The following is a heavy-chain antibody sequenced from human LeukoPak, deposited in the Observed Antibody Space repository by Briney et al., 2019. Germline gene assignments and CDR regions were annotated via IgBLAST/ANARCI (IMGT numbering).Heavy chain of an antibody. CDR3: ARDRTAYSYGTFFDY. D-gene: IGHD5-18*01. CDR2: IQYDGSNK. J-gene: IGHJ4*02. V-gene: IGHV3-30*02. Sequence: GGSLRLSCAASRFTFSIYGMHWVRQAPGKGLEWVTFIQYDGSNKYYADSVKGRFTISRDNSRNTVYLQMNSLRGKDTAVYYCARDRTAYSYGTFFDYWGQGTLVTVSS. CDR1: RFTFSIYG.